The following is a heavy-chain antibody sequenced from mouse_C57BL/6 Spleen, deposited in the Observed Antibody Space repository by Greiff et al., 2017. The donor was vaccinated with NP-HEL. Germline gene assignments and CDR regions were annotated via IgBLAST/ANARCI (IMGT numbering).Heavy chain of an antibody. V-gene: IGHV1-69*01. CDR1: GYTFTSYW. J-gene: IGHJ4*01. CDR3: ARYLSYYAMDY. Sequence: VQLQQPGAELVMPGASVKLSCKASGYTFTSYWMHWVKQRPGQGLEWIGEIDPSDSYTNYNQKFKGKSTLTVDKSSSTAYMQLSSLTSEDSAVYYCARYLSYYAMDYWGQGTSVTVSS. CDR2: IDPSDSYT. D-gene: IGHD6-2*01.